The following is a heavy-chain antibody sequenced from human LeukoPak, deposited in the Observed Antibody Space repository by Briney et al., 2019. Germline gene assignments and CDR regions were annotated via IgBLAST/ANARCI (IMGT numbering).Heavy chain of an antibody. CDR1: GFDFSSYA. D-gene: IGHD1-26*01. J-gene: IGHJ5*01. Sequence: GGSLRLSCVASGFDFSSYAMTWVRQAPGRGLEWVSTIGAYAASTYYADSVKGRFTTSRENSKSTLSLQMNSLRAEDTALYYCAKDPLGGGSSLINWFDSWGQGVWVTVPS. V-gene: IGHV3-23*01. CDR3: AKDPLGGGSSLINWFDS. CDR2: IGAYAAST.